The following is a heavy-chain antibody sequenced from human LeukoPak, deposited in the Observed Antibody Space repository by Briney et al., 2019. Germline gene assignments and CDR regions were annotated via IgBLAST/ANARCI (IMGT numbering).Heavy chain of an antibody. CDR3: ARDVLLWFGELSYAFDI. D-gene: IGHD3-10*01. CDR2: IWYDGSNK. CDR1: GFTFSNYG. V-gene: IGHV3-33*01. J-gene: IGHJ3*02. Sequence: PGGSLRLSCAASGFTFSNYGMHWVRLAPGKGLEWVAVIWYDGSNKYYADSVKGRFTISRDNSKNTLYLQMSSLRAEDTAVYYCARDVLLWFGELSYAFDIWGQGTMVTVSS.